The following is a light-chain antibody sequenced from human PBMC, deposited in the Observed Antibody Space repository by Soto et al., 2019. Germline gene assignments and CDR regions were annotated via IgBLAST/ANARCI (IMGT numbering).Light chain of an antibody. V-gene: IGKV1-5*01. CDR1: QSISTW. Sequence: DIQMPQSPSTRSASVADRVTITFRASQSISTWLAWYQQKPGKAPNLLIYDASSLENGVPSRFSGSGSGTEFTLTISSLPPDDFATYYCQQYNTYWTFGQGTKVDIK. CDR3: QQYNTYWT. J-gene: IGKJ1*01. CDR2: DAS.